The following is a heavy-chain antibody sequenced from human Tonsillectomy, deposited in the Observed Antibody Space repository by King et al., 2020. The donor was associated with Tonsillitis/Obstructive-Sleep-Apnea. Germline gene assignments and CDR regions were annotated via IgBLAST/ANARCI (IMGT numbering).Heavy chain of an antibody. J-gene: IGHJ4*02. CDR2: INHIGNN. D-gene: IGHD3-3*01. V-gene: IGHV4-34*01. CDR3: ARSTMFGVVITPLYFDY. Sequence: VQLQQWGAGLLKPSETLSLTCAVYGGSFSGYYWNWIRQPPGKGLEWIGEINHIGNNNYNPSLKSRVTISVDTSKNQFSLNLSSVTAADTAIYYCARSTMFGVVITPLYFDYWGQGTLVTVSS. CDR1: GGSFSGYY.